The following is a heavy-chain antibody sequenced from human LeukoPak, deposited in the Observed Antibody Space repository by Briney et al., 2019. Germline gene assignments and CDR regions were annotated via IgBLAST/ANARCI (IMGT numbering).Heavy chain of an antibody. CDR1: GYTFTTYY. V-gene: IGHV1-46*01. CDR3: ARGRLPQGFDY. CDR2: INPSGGST. Sequence: ASVKVSCKASGYTFTTYYVHWVRQAPGQGLEWMGIINPSGGSTTYAQKFRGRLTMTRNTSMSTAYMELSSLRSEDTAVYYCARGRLPQGFDYWGQGTLVTVSS. J-gene: IGHJ4*02. D-gene: IGHD6-25*01.